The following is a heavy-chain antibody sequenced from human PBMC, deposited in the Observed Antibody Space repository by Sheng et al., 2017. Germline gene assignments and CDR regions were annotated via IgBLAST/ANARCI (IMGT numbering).Heavy chain of an antibody. J-gene: IGHJ5*02. Sequence: QVQLVESGGGVVQPGGSLRLSCAASGFTFSSYGMHWVRQAPGKGLEWVAFIRYDGSNKYYADSVKGRFTISRDNSKNTLYLQMNSLRAEDTAVYYCARAHGGRVTIFGVVGSWFDPWGQGTLVTVSS. CDR1: GFTFSSYG. V-gene: IGHV3-30*02. CDR3: ARAHGGRVTIFGVVGSWFDP. CDR2: IRYDGSNK. D-gene: IGHD3-3*01.